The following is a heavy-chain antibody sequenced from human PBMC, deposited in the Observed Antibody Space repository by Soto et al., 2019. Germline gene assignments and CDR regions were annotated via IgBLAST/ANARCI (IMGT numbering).Heavy chain of an antibody. CDR1: GGIFSTYA. D-gene: IGHD3-10*01. J-gene: IGHJ4*02. CDR3: ARDRDDYGSGNYYNRLDF. Sequence: QVQLVQSGAEVKKPGFSVKVSCKASGGIFSTYAISWLRQAPGQGLEWMGGIIPLFGTPNYAQRFQGRVTITADESTSTAYMELSRLRSEDTAVYYCARDRDDYGSGNYYNRLDFWGQGTLVTVSS. CDR2: IIPLFGTP. V-gene: IGHV1-69*01.